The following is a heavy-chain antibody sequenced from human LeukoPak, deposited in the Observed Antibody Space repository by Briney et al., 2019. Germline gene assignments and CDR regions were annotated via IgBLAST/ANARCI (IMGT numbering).Heavy chain of an antibody. CDR2: IILIFGTA. CDR1: GGTFSSYA. CDR3: AREQQVRGWRPRGYFQH. Sequence: SVKVSCKASGGTFSSYAISWVRQAPGQGLEWMGGIILIFGTANYAQKFQGRVTITTDESTSTAYMELSSLRSEDTAVYYCAREQQVRGWRPRGYFQHWGQGTLVTVSS. J-gene: IGHJ1*01. D-gene: IGHD6-19*01. V-gene: IGHV1-69*05.